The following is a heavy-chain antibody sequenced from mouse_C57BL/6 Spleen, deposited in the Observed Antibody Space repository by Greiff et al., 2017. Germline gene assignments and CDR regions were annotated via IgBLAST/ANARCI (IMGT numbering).Heavy chain of an antibody. CDR1: GFTFSDYG. Sequence: EVKLMESGGGLVKPGGSLKLSCAASGFTFSDYGMHWVRQAPEEGLEWVAYISSGSSTIYYADTVKGRFTISRDNAKNTLFLQMTSLRSEDTAMYYCARRGTTVVAKDAMDYWGQGTSVTVSS. CDR2: ISSGSSTI. J-gene: IGHJ4*01. V-gene: IGHV5-17*01. CDR3: ARRGTTVVAKDAMDY. D-gene: IGHD1-1*01.